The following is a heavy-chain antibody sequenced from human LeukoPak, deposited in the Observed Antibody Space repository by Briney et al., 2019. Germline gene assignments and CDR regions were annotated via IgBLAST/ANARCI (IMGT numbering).Heavy chain of an antibody. J-gene: IGHJ6*02. CDR3: AKGGCSSTSCSYYYYYGMDV. V-gene: IGHV3-23*01. CDR1: GFTFSSYA. D-gene: IGHD2-2*01. Sequence: GGSLRLSCAASGFTFSSYAMSWVRQAPGKGLEWVSAISGSGGSTYYADSVKGRFTISRDNSKSTLYLQMNSLRAEDTAVYYCAKGGCSSTSCSYYYYYGMDVWGQGTTVTVSS. CDR2: ISGSGGST.